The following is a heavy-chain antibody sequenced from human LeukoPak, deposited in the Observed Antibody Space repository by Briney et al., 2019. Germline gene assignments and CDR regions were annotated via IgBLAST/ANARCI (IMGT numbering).Heavy chain of an antibody. CDR1: GFSLSTSGKC. CDR3: ARLVVVAATINFDY. CDR2: IDWDDDK. Sequence: SGPALVKPTQTLTLTCTFSGFSLSTSGKCVSWIRQPPGKALEWLARIDWDDDKYYSTSLKTRLTISKDTSKNQVVLTMTNMDPVDTATYYCARLVVVAATINFDYWGQGTLVTVSS. J-gene: IGHJ4*02. V-gene: IGHV2-70*11. D-gene: IGHD2-15*01.